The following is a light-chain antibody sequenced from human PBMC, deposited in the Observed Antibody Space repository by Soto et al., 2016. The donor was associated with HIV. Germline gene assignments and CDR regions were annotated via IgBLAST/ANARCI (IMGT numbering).Light chain of an antibody. CDR2: KAS. CDR1: QSISAW. J-gene: IGKJ4*01. Sequence: DIQMTQSPSTLSASVGDRVTITCRASQSISAWLAWYQQKPGKAPNLLIFKASSLESGVPSRFSGSGSGTEFTLTISSLQPDDFATYYCRQYNTYPLTFGGRDQGGDQT. CDR3: RQYNTYPLT. V-gene: IGKV1-5*03.